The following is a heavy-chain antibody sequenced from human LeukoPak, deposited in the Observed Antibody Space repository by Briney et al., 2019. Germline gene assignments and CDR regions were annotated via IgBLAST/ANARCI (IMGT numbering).Heavy chain of an antibody. D-gene: IGHD5-24*01. CDR3: ARARDGHINNWFDP. V-gene: IGHV4-59*08. CDR2: IFYSGGS. CDR1: GGSISSYY. J-gene: IGHJ5*02. Sequence: PSETLSLTCTVSGGSISSYYWTWIRQPPGKGLEWIGYIFYSGGSNYNPSLKSRVTVSVDTSKNHFSLKLSSVTAADTAVYYCARARDGHINNWFDPWGQGTLVTVSS.